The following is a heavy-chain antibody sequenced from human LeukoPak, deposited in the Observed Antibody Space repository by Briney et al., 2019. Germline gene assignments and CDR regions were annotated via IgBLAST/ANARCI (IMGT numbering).Heavy chain of an antibody. Sequence: PGGSLRLSCAASGFIFTNYAFHWVRQAPGKGLEWVAVISYDGDNKYYAESVKGRFTISRDDSKNTLYLQMNSLRAEDTALYHCARVYGYYDVLTGYPTGDYWGQGTLVTVSS. CDR1: GFIFTNYA. CDR3: ARVYGYYDVLTGYPTGDY. CDR2: ISYDGDNK. V-gene: IGHV3-30-3*01. D-gene: IGHD3-9*01. J-gene: IGHJ4*02.